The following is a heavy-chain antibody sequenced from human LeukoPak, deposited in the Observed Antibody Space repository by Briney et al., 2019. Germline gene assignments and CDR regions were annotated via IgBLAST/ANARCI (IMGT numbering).Heavy chain of an antibody. CDR2: ISGTGGST. J-gene: IGHJ4*02. V-gene: IGHV3-23*01. Sequence: GGSLRLSCAASGFTFSNYAMIWVRQAPGKGLEWVSAISGTGGSTFYADSVKGRFTISRDNAKNSLYLQMNSLRAEDTAVYYCARASAVAGTRHYWGQGTLVTVSS. CDR1: GFTFSNYA. CDR3: ARASAVAGTRHY. D-gene: IGHD6-19*01.